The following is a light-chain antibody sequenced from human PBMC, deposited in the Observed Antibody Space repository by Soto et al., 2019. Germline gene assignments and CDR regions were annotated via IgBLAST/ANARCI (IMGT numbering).Light chain of an antibody. Sequence: ALTQPASVSGSPGQSITISCTGTSNDVGAYNYVSWYQQHLGKAPKLMIYEVSNRPSGISNRFSGSKSANTASLTISGPQAEDEADYYCSSYTTNSTYGVGTGTKV. CDR2: EVS. CDR1: SNDVGAYNY. CDR3: SSYTTNSTYG. J-gene: IGLJ1*01. V-gene: IGLV2-14*01.